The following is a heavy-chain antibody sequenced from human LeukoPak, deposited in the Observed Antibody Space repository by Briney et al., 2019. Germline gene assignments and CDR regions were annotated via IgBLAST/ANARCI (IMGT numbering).Heavy chain of an antibody. D-gene: IGHD1-26*01. CDR3: ARVMVSMSYYFLDY. CDR2: ISSGSSTI. CDR1: GFNFETYN. J-gene: IGHJ4*01. V-gene: IGHV3-48*01. Sequence: GGSLRLSCAASGFNFETYNMNWVRQAPGKGLEWVSHISSGSSTIYYADSVKGRFTISRDNAKNTLYLQMHSLRAEDTAVYYCARVMVSMSYYFLDYWGQGTLVTVSS.